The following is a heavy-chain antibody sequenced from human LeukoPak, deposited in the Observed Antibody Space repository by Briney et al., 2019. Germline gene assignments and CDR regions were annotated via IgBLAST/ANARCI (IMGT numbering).Heavy chain of an antibody. CDR1: GYTLTELS. CDR2: FDPEDGET. V-gene: IGHV1-24*01. D-gene: IGHD5/OR15-5a*01. J-gene: IGHJ5*02. Sequence: ASVKVSCKLSGYTLTELSMQWVRQAPGEGREWVGGFDPEDGETIYAQQFQGRVTMTEETSTDTAYMELRSLRSEDRAVYYCATRDVSNWFDPWGEGTLVTVSS. CDR3: ATRDVSNWFDP.